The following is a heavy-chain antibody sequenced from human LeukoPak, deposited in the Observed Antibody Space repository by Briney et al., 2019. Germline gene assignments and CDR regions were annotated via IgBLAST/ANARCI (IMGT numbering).Heavy chain of an antibody. CDR2: IYTSGST. V-gene: IGHV4-4*07. CDR3: AMYYDFPYYMDV. Sequence: SETLSLTCTVSGGSISSYYWSWIRQPAGKGLEWIGRIYTSGSTNYNPSLKSRVTMSVDTSRNQFSLKLSSVTAADTAVYYCAMYYDFPYYMDVWGKGTTVTVSS. D-gene: IGHD3-3*01. J-gene: IGHJ6*03. CDR1: GGSISSYY.